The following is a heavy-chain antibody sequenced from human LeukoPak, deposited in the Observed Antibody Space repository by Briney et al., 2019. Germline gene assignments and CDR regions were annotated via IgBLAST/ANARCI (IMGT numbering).Heavy chain of an antibody. CDR2: INPNSGGT. J-gene: IGHJ4*02. CDR1: VYTFTGYY. Sequence: ASVKVSCKASVYTFTGYYMHWVRQAPGQGLEWMGWINPNSGGTNYAQKFQGWVTMTRDTSISTAYMELSRLRSDDTAVYYCARCLTMDPFDYWGQGTLVTVSS. V-gene: IGHV1-2*04. D-gene: IGHD3-10*01. CDR3: ARCLTMDPFDY.